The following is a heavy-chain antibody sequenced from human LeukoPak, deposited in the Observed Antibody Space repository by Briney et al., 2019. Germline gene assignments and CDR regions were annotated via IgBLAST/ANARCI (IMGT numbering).Heavy chain of an antibody. J-gene: IGHJ4*02. Sequence: PGGSLRLSCAASGFTFNTYVMTWVRQAPGKGLEWVSGISDNDVTTYYADSVRGRFTISRDNSKHTLYLQMNSLRAEDTAIYYCATARGSTYYSDYWGQGTLVTVSS. CDR3: ATARGSTYYSDY. D-gene: IGHD3-10*01. V-gene: IGHV3-23*01. CDR2: ISDNDVTT. CDR1: GFTFNTYV.